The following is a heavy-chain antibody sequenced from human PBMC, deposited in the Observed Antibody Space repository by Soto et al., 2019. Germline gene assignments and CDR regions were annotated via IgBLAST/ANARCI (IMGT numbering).Heavy chain of an antibody. D-gene: IGHD3-10*01. CDR3: AGGNLWFGRYGVLASLYWWLGP. CDR1: GGSISSGGYY. V-gene: IGHV4-31*03. Sequence: QVQLQESGPGLVKPSQTLSLTCTVSGGSISSGGYYWSWIRQHPGMGLEWIGHIHNSGNTYYNPSLKSRLTILIDTLKDQFSLGLGPGTCRDTAVFFFAGGNLWFGRYGVLASLYWWLGPWGQGTLVNGS. CDR2: IHNSGNT. J-gene: IGHJ5*02.